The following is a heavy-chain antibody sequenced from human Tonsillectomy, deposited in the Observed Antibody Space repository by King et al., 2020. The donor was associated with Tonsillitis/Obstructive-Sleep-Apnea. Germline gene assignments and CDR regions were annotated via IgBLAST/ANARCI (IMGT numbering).Heavy chain of an antibody. V-gene: IGHV3-21*01. D-gene: IGHD3-10*01. CDR1: GFTFSSYS. CDR2: ISSSSSYI. J-gene: IGHJ5*02. CDR3: RWDYGSGSYVGNWFDP. Sequence: VQLVESGGGLVKPGGSLRLSCAASGFTFSSYSMNWVRQAPGKGLEWVSSISSSSSYIYYAVSVKGRFTISRDNAKNSLYLQMNSLRAEDTAVYYCRWDYGSGSYVGNWFDPWGQGTLVTVSS.